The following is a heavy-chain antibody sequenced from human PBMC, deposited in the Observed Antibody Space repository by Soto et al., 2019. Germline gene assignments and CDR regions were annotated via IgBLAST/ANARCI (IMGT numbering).Heavy chain of an antibody. V-gene: IGHV1-69*13. CDR2: IIPIFGTA. Sequence: GASVKVSCKASGGTFSSYAISWVRQAPGQGLEWMGGIIPIFGTANYAQKFQGRVTITADESTSTAYMELSSLRSEDTAVYYCARELAATYCSGGSCSQYYYYYYGMDVWGQGTTVTAP. CDR1: GGTFSSYA. J-gene: IGHJ6*02. D-gene: IGHD2-15*01. CDR3: ARELAATYCSGGSCSQYYYYYYGMDV.